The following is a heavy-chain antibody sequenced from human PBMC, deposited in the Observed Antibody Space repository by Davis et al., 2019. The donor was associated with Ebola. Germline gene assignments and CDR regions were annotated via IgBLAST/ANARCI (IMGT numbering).Heavy chain of an antibody. CDR1: GGSVSSGSYY. CDR2: IYYSGST. J-gene: IGHJ3*02. D-gene: IGHD2-21*02. Sequence: PSETLSLTCTVSGGSVSSGSYYWSWIRQPPGKGLEWIGYIYYSGSTNYNPSLKSRVTISVDTSKNQFSLKLSSVTAADTAVYYCARAVTYCGGDCYHDAFDIWGQGTMVTVSS. CDR3: ARAVTYCGGDCYHDAFDI. V-gene: IGHV4-61*01.